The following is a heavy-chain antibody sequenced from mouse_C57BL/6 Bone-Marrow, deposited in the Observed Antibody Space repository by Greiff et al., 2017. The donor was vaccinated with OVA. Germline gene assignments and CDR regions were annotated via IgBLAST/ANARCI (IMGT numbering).Heavy chain of an antibody. CDR1: GFSFNTYA. CDR3: VRHDGYSWYFDV. V-gene: IGHV10-1*01. Sequence: EVQRVESGGGLVQPKGSLKLSCAASGFSFNTYAMNWVRQAPGKGLEWVARIRSKSNNYATYYADSVKDRFTISRDDSESMLYLQMNNLKTEDTAMYYCVRHDGYSWYFDVWGTGTTVTVSS. D-gene: IGHD2-3*01. CDR2: IRSKSNNYAT. J-gene: IGHJ1*03.